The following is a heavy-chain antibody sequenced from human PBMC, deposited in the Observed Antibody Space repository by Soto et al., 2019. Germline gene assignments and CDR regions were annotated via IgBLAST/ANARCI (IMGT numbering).Heavy chain of an antibody. CDR1: GYTFTSYD. V-gene: IGHV1-8*01. J-gene: IGHJ4*02. D-gene: IGHD3-22*01. Sequence: ASVKVSCKTSGYTFTSYDIHWVRQATGQGPEWMGWMNPNSGNTVYSQKFQGRVTFTRDTSANTAYMELSSLISEDTAVYYCARPKDYDDCLDLWGQGTLVTVSS. CDR2: MNPNSGNT. CDR3: ARPKDYDDCLDL.